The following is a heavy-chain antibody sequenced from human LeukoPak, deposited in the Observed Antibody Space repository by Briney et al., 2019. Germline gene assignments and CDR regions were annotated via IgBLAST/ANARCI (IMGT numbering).Heavy chain of an antibody. CDR1: GFSLSTSGMR. J-gene: IGHJ6*03. CDR3: ARHIDV. V-gene: IGHV2-70*04. Sequence: ETGPALVKPTQTLTLTFTFSGFSLSTSGMRVSWIRQPPGKALEWLARIDWDDDKFYSTSLKTTLTISKDTSKNQVVLTMTNMDPVDTATYYCARHIDVWGKGTTVTVSS. CDR2: IDWDDDK.